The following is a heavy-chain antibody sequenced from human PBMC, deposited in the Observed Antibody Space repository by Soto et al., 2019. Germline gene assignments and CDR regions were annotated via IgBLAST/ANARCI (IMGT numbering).Heavy chain of an antibody. Sequence: QVQLVQSGAEVKKPGASVKVSCKASGYTFTSYDINWVRQATGQGLEWMGWMNPNSGNTGYAQKFQGRVTMTRNTSISTAYIELRSLRSEETAAYYCARSKSSDALVPAAYNYYYYDRMDVWCQGTTVTVSS. V-gene: IGHV1-8*01. D-gene: IGHD2-2*01. CDR2: MNPNSGNT. CDR3: ARSKSSDALVPAAYNYYYYDRMDV. J-gene: IGHJ6*02. CDR1: GYTFTSYD.